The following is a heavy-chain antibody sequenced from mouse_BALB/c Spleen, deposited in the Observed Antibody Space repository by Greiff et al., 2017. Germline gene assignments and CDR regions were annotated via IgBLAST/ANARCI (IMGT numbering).Heavy chain of an antibody. D-gene: IGHD1-1*01. CDR1: GYTFTSYN. V-gene: IGHV1-12*01. CDR2: IYPGNGDT. J-gene: IGHJ3*01. Sequence: QVQLQQPGAELVKPGASVKMSCKASGYTFTSYNMHWVKQTPGQGLEWIGAIYPGNGDTSYNQKFKGKATLTADKSSSTAYMHLSSLTSEDSAVYYCARELRGFFAYWGQGTLVTVSA. CDR3: ARELRGFFAY.